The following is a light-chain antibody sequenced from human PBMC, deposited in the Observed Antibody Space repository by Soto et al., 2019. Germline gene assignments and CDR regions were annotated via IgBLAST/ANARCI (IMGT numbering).Light chain of an antibody. CDR2: GTS. CDR3: HQYNFWPS. J-gene: IGKJ1*01. V-gene: IGKV3-15*01. CDR1: QTVSSN. Sequence: EVVMTQSPATLSASPGERATLSCRASQTVSSNLAWYQQRPGQSPRLLIYGTSTRATGGPARFSGSASGTEFTLSISSLQSEDFAVYFCHQYNFWPSFGQGTKLDSK.